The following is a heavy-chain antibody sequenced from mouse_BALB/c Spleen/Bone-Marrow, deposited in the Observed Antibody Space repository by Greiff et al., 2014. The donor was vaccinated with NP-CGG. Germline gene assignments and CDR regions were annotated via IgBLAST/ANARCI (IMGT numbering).Heavy chain of an antibody. J-gene: IGHJ2*01. Sequence: VQLQQPGPELVKPGASVKISCKASGYTFTDYNMHWVKQSHGKSLEWIGYIYPYNGGTGYNQKFKSKSTLSVDNSSSTAYMELRSLTSEDSAVYCCRTRFITTAAYWGQGTTLTVSS. D-gene: IGHD1-2*01. CDR2: IYPYNGGT. V-gene: IGHV1S29*02. CDR3: RTRFITTAAY. CDR1: GYTFTDYN.